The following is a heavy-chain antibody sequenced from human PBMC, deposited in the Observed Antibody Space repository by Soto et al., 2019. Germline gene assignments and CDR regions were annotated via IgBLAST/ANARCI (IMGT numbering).Heavy chain of an antibody. V-gene: IGHV3-21*01. CDR2: ISSSSSYI. CDR3: ARDHVVVPAANAGGEREGWFFEGERAYYYYMDV. J-gene: IGHJ6*03. CDR1: GFTFSSYS. Sequence: GGSLRLSCAASGFTFSSYSMNWVRQAPGKGLEWVSSISSSSSYIYYADSVKGRFTISRDNAKNSLYLEMNSLRAEDTAVYYCARDHVVVPAANAGGEREGWFFEGERAYYYYMDVWGKGTTVTVSS. D-gene: IGHD2-2*01.